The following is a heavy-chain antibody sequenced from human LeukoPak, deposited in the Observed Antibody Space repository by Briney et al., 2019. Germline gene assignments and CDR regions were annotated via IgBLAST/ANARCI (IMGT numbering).Heavy chain of an antibody. Sequence: GGSLRLSCAASGFIFSSYSMNWVRQAPGKGLEWVSSISDSSSYIYYADSVKGRFTISRDNAKNSLYLQMNSLRAEDTAVYYCAREQATEDFDYWGQGTLVTVSS. CDR1: GFIFSSYS. CDR3: AREQATEDFDY. J-gene: IGHJ4*02. V-gene: IGHV3-21*01. CDR2: ISDSSSYI.